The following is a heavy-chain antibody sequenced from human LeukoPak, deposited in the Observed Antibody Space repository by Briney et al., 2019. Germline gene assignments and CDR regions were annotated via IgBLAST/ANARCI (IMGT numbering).Heavy chain of an antibody. Sequence: GGSLRLSCAASGFTFSSYSMNWVRQAPGKGLEWVSSISSSSSYIYYADSVKGRFTISRDNSKNTLYLQMTSLRAEDTAVYYCVKRPAKLWTFDYWGQGTLVTVSS. CDR3: VKRPAKLWTFDY. CDR1: GFTFSSYS. D-gene: IGHD3/OR15-3a*01. V-gene: IGHV3-21*04. J-gene: IGHJ4*02. CDR2: ISSSSSYI.